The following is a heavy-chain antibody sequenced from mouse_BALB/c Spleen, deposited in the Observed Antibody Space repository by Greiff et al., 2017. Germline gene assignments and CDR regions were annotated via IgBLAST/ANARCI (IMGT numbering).Heavy chain of an antibody. CDR2: IDPANGNT. Sequence: EVKLQESGAELVKPGASVKLSCTASGFNIKDTYMHWVKQRPEQGLEWIGRIDPANGNTKYDPKFQGKATITADTSSNTAYLQLSSLTSEDTAVYYCARRLLRRDYYAMDYWGQGTSVTVSS. CDR3: ARRLLRRDYYAMDY. D-gene: IGHD2-3*01. V-gene: IGHV14-3*02. CDR1: GFNIKDTY. J-gene: IGHJ4*01.